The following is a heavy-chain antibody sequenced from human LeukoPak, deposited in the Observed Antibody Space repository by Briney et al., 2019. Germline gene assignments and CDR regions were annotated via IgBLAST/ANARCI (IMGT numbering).Heavy chain of an antibody. D-gene: IGHD2-15*01. CDR3: ARDSRLQDSASPQYYYYGMDV. J-gene: IGHJ6*02. V-gene: IGHV3-11*01. Sequence: GGSLRLSCAASGFTFSDYYMSWIRQVPGKGLEWVSYISSSGSTIYYEDSVKGRFTISRDNAKNSLYLQMNSLRAEDTAVYYCARDSRLQDSASPQYYYYGMDVWGQGTTVTVSS. CDR2: ISSSGSTI. CDR1: GFTFSDYY.